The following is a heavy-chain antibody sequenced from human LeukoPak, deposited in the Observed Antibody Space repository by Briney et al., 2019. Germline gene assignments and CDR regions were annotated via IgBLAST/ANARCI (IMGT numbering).Heavy chain of an antibody. D-gene: IGHD3-10*01. V-gene: IGHV4-34*01. J-gene: IGHJ3*02. Sequence: SETLSLTCAVYGGSFSGYYWSWIRQPSGKGLEWIGEINHSGSTNYNPSLKSRVTISVDTSKNQFSLKLSSVTAADTAVYYCARGLSSRAWFPIWGQGTMVTVSS. CDR1: GGSFSGYY. CDR3: ARGLSSRAWFPI. CDR2: INHSGST.